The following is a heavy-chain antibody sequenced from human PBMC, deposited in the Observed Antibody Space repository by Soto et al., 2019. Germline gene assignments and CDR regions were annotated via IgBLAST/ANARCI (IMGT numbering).Heavy chain of an antibody. J-gene: IGHJ6*02. Sequence: PGESLKISCKGSGYSFTSYWIGWVRQTPGKGLEWMGISYSGDSDTRYSPSFQGQVTISADKSISTAYLQWSSLKASDTAMYYCARGSGSYYNDYYYDGMDVWGQGATDTVSS. CDR1: GYSFTSYW. V-gene: IGHV5-51*01. D-gene: IGHD3-10*01. CDR3: ARGSGSYYNDYYYDGMDV. CDR2: SYSGDSDT.